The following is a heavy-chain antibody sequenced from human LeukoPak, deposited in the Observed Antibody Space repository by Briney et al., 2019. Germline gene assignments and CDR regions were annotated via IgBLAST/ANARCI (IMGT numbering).Heavy chain of an antibody. CDR2: IIPMSGTT. CDR3: AREQWLVPHRYYYYGMDV. J-gene: IGHJ6*02. Sequence: SVKVSCKASGGTFSNYAISWVRQAPGQGLEWMGGIIPMSGTTNYAQKFQGRVTITADESTNTAYRALSSLRSEDTAVYYCAREQWLVPHRYYYYGMDVWGQGTTVTVSS. V-gene: IGHV1-69*13. D-gene: IGHD6-19*01. CDR1: GGTFSNYA.